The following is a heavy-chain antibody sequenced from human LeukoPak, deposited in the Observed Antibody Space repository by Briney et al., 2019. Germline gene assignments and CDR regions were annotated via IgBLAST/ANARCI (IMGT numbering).Heavy chain of an antibody. V-gene: IGHV4-4*07. CDR3: ARHDMGYCGGDCYSRPPSVYNWFDP. Sequence: SETLSLTCTVSGGSISNNYWSWIRQPAGKGLEWIGRIYTSGSTNYNPSLKSRVTMSVDTSKNQFSLKLSSVTAADTAVYYCARHDMGYCGGDCYSRPPSVYNWFDPWGQGTLVTVSS. D-gene: IGHD2-21*02. J-gene: IGHJ5*02. CDR2: IYTSGST. CDR1: GGSISNNY.